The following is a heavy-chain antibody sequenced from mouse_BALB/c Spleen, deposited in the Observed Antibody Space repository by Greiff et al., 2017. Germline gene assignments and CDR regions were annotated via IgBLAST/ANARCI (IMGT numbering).Heavy chain of an antibody. CDR1: GYTFTSYW. CDR3: ARRIYYYGSSLLYYLDY. CDR2: INPSNGRT. D-gene: IGHD1-1*01. V-gene: IGHV1S81*02. J-gene: IGHJ2*01. Sequence: VQLQQPGAELVKPGASVKLSCKASGYTFTSYWMHWVKQRPGQGLEWIGEINPSNGRTNYNEKFKSKATLTVDKSSSTAYMQLSSLTSEDSAVYYCARRIYYYGSSLLYYLDYWGQGTTLTVSS.